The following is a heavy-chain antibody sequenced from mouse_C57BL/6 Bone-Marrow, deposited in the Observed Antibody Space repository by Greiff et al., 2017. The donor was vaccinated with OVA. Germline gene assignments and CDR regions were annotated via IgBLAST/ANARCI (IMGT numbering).Heavy chain of an antibody. Sequence: VQLQQPGTELVKPGASVKLSCKASGYTFTSYWMHWVKQRPGQGLEWIGNINPSNGGTNYNEKFKSKATLTVDKSSSTAYMQLSSLTSEDSAVYYCARFVITTVVARDYWGQGTTLTVSS. CDR2: INPSNGGT. CDR3: ARFVITTVVARDY. D-gene: IGHD1-1*01. CDR1: GYTFTSYW. V-gene: IGHV1-53*01. J-gene: IGHJ2*01.